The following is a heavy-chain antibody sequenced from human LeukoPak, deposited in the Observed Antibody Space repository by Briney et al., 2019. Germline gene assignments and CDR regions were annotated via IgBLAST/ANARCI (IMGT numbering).Heavy chain of an antibody. V-gene: IGHV4-34*01. CDR1: GGSFSGYY. J-gene: IGHJ4*02. CDR2: INHSGST. Sequence: ASETLSLTCAVYGGSFSGYYWSWIRQPPGKGLEWIGEINHSGSTNYNPSLKSRVTISVDTSKNQFSLKLSSVTAADTAVYYCARTDSTKNFDYWGQGTLVTVSS. D-gene: IGHD2-2*01. CDR3: ARTDSTKNFDY.